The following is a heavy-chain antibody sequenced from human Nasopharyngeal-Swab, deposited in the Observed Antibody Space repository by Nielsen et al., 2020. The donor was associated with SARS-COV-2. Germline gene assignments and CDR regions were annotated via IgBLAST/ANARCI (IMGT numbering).Heavy chain of an antibody. CDR1: GFTFSSYG. Sequence: GESLKISCAASGFTFSSYGMHWVRQAPGKGLEWVAVISYDGSNKYYADSVKGRFTISRDNSKNTLYLQMNSLRAEDTAVHYCAKDPGGVVIMGWFDPWGQGTLVTVSS. D-gene: IGHD3-3*01. CDR3: AKDPGGVVIMGWFDP. V-gene: IGHV3-30*18. CDR2: ISYDGSNK. J-gene: IGHJ5*02.